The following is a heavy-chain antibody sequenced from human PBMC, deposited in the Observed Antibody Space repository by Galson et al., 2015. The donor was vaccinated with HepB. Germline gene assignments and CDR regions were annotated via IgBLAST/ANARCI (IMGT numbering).Heavy chain of an antibody. D-gene: IGHD3-22*01. CDR3: AQIRRDSSGYYYWEFDY. J-gene: IGHJ4*02. CDR2: IDWDDDK. V-gene: IGHV2-70*01. Sequence: PALVKPTQTLTLTCTFFGFSLSTSGMCVSWIRQPPGKALEWLALIDWDDDKYYSTSLKTRLTISKDTSKNQVVLTMTNMDPVDTATYYCAQIRRDSSGYYYWEFDYWGQGTLVTVSS. CDR1: GFSLSTSGMC.